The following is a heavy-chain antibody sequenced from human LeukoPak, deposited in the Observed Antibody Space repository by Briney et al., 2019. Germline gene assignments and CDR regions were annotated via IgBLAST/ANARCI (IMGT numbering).Heavy chain of an antibody. V-gene: IGHV3-23*01. CDR3: AKSHSSGWYDPNYFDY. CDR2: ISGSGGST. D-gene: IGHD6-19*01. CDR1: GFTFSSYA. J-gene: IGHJ4*02. Sequence: GGSLRLSCAASGFTFSSYAMSWVRQAPGKGLEWVSAISGSGGSTHYADSVKGRFTISRDNSKNTLYLQMNSLRAEDTAVYYCAKSHSSGWYDPNYFDYWGQGTLVTVSS.